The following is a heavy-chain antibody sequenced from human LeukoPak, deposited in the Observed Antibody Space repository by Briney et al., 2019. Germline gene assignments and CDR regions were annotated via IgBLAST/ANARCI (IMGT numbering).Heavy chain of an antibody. CDR2: IYHSGST. D-gene: IGHD3-16*01. J-gene: IGHJ4*02. Sequence: SETLSLTCAVSGGSISSSNWWSWVRQPPGKGLEWIGEIYHSGSTNYNPSLKSRVTISVDKSKNQFSLKLSSVTAADTAVYYCAARCYDYVWGSPFDYWGQGTLATVSS. V-gene: IGHV4-4*02. CDR1: GGSISSSNW. CDR3: AARCYDYVWGSPFDY.